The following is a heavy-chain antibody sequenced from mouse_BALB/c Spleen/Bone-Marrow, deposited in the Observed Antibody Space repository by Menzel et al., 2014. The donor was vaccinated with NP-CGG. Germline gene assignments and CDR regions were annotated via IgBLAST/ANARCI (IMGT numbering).Heavy chain of an antibody. J-gene: IGHJ3*01. CDR1: GYTFTSYW. CDR3: ARLDGYDVGFAY. V-gene: IGHV1S22*01. Sequence: LKESGSELVRPGASVKLSWKASGYTFTSYWMHWVKQRPGQGLEWIGNIYPGSGTAKYDEKFKNKATLTVDTSSSTAYMQLSSLTSEDSAVYYCARLDGYDVGFAYWGQGTLVTVS. CDR2: IYPGSGTA. D-gene: IGHD2-2*01.